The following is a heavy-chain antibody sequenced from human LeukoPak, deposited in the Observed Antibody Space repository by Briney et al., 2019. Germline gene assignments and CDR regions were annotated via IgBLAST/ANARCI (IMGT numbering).Heavy chain of an antibody. J-gene: IGHJ4*02. D-gene: IGHD3-10*01. Sequence: GGSLRLSCAASGFTFSSYAMSWVRQAPGKGLEWVSAISGSGGSTYYVDSVKGRFTISRDNSKNTLYLQMNSLRAEDTAVYYCAKGSSVFRFGELIGWYFDYWGQGTLVTVSS. CDR2: ISGSGGST. CDR1: GFTFSSYA. CDR3: AKGSSVFRFGELIGWYFDY. V-gene: IGHV3-23*01.